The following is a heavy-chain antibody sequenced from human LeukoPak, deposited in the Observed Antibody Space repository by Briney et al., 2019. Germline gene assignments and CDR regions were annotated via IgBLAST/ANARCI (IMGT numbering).Heavy chain of an antibody. D-gene: IGHD1-14*01. CDR3: ARCRGPGLGFDY. CDR2: ISSSGSTI. Sequence: PGGSLRLSCAASGFTFSSYSMNWVRQAPGKGLEWVSSISSSGSTIYYADSLKGRFTISRDNAKNSLYLQMNSLRAEDTAGYYCARCRGPGLGFDYWGQGTLVTVSS. V-gene: IGHV3-48*04. CDR1: GFTFSSYS. J-gene: IGHJ4*02.